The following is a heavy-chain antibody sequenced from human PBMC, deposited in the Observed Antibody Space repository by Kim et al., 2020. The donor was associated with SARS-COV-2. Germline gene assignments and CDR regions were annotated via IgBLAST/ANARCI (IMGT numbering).Heavy chain of an antibody. D-gene: IGHD3-22*01. Sequence: QKFQGRVTMTRNTSISTAYMELSSLRSEDTAVYYCASVYYYDSSGPPVDYWGQGTLVTVSS. J-gene: IGHJ4*02. V-gene: IGHV1-8*01. CDR3: ASVYYYDSSGPPVDY.